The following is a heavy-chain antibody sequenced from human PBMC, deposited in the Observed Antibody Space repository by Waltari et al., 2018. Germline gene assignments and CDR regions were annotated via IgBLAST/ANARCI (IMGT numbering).Heavy chain of an antibody. Sequence: EVQLEESGGGLVQPGRSLRLSCTASGFTFGDYAMSWVRQAPGKGLEWVGFIRSKAYGGTTEYAASVKGRFTISRDDSKSIAYLQMNSLKTEDTAVYYCTRKPYYFDYWGQGTLVTVSS. J-gene: IGHJ4*02. CDR3: TRKPYYFDY. CDR1: GFTFGDYA. V-gene: IGHV3-49*04. CDR2: IRSKAYGGTT.